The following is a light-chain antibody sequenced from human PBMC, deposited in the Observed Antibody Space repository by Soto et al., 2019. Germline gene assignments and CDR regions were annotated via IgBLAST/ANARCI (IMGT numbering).Light chain of an antibody. CDR3: LQDSNYPRT. V-gene: IGKV1-6*01. J-gene: IGKJ1*01. Sequence: AIQMTQSPSSLSASVGDRVTITCRASQGIRNELGWYQQRPGKAPKLLIYAASTLESGAPSRFSASGSGTDFTLTTSRLRPEDFATYYCLQDSNYPRTFGQGTKVEIK. CDR2: AAS. CDR1: QGIRNE.